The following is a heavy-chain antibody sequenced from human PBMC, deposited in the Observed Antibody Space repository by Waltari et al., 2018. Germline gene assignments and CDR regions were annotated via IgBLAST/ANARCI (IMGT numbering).Heavy chain of an antibody. J-gene: IGHJ4*02. CDR3: ARCLGVGVGAIAD. V-gene: IGHV3-33*01. CDR1: GFTFSSYG. CDR2: IGYDGSNK. D-gene: IGHD1-26*01. Sequence: QVQLVESGGGVVQPGRSLRLSCAASGFTFSSYGMHWVRQAPGKGLEWVGVIGYDGSNKYYADSVKGRVTSARDNSKNTLYLQMNSLGAEDTAVYYCARCLGVGVGAIADWGQGTLVTVSS.